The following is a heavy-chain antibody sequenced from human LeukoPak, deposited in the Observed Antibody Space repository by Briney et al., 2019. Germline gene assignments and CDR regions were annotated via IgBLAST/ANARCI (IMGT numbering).Heavy chain of an antibody. V-gene: IGHV3-33*01. CDR3: ARGSYTSSWYGVFDY. D-gene: IGHD6-13*01. CDR1: GFIFSSYG. J-gene: IGHJ4*02. Sequence: LGGSLRLSCAASGFIFSSYGMHWVRQAPGKGLEWVAVIWYDGSNKYYADSVKGRFTITRDNSKNTLYLQMNSLRGEDTAVYYCARGSYTSSWYGVFDYWGQGTLVTVSS. CDR2: IWYDGSNK.